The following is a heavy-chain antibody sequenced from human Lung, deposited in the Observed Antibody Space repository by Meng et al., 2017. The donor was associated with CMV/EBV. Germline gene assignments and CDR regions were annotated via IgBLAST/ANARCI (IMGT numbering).Heavy chain of an antibody. CDR1: GLTLSSYG. Sequence: GGSLRLSCAASGLTLSSYGIHWVRQAPGKGLEWVAFIRYDGDKKEYVDSVKGRFTISRDNSKNMVNLQMNSLRAEDTAVYYCAKDSGRGGHLWFRGVDYWGQGTXVTVSS. CDR2: IRYDGDKK. CDR3: AKDSGRGGHLWFRGVDY. D-gene: IGHD3-10*01. J-gene: IGHJ4*02. V-gene: IGHV3-30*02.